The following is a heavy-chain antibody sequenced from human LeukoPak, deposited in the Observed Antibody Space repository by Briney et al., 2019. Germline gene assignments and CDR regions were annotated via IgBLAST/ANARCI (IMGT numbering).Heavy chain of an antibody. CDR3: ARSDGYGLVGI. D-gene: IGHD5-18*01. Sequence: SETLSLTCRVSGASINSGSNYWGWIRQPPGKTLEWIGSIYSSGSTYYNPSLKSQVIIMIDTPKNHFSLTLSSVTAADTAVYYCARSDGYGLVGIWGQGTMVTVSS. CDR1: GASINSGSNY. CDR2: IYSSGST. V-gene: IGHV4-39*07. J-gene: IGHJ3*02.